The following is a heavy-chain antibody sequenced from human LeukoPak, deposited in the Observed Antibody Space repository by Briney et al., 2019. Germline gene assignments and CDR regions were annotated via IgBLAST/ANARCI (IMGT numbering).Heavy chain of an antibody. J-gene: IGHJ5*02. CDR1: GFTFSSYA. CDR3: ARTGTNAWIDP. Sequence: GRSLRLSCAASGFTFSSYAMHWVRQAPSKGLEWVAVISYDGSNKYYADSVKGRFTISRDNSKNTLYLQMNSLRAEDTAVYYCARTGTNAWIDPWGQGTLVTVSS. D-gene: IGHD1-14*01. V-gene: IGHV3-30-3*01. CDR2: ISYDGSNK.